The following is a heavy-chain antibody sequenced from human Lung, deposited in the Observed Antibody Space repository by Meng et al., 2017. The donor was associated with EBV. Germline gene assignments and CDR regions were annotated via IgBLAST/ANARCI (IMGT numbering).Heavy chain of an antibody. CDR1: NGAFNGYY. J-gene: IGHJ5*01. CDR3: ARISYSGSPFDS. V-gene: IGHV4-34*01. D-gene: IGHD1-26*01. CDR2: INHSGSA. Sequence: QVQLQQWGPCLLTPSETLSLTCAVYNGAFNGYYWTWIRQSPGMGLEWIGQINHSGSANSNPSLASRVTFSVDTSKNQFCLKLTSVTAADTGVYYCARISYSGSPFDSWGQGTLVTVSS.